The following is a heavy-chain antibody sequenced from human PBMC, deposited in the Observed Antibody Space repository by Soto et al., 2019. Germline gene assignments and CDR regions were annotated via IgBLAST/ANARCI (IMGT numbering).Heavy chain of an antibody. V-gene: IGHV3-23*01. CDR1: GFTFSVYA. CDR3: AKALYGGFTY. CDR2: ISGSGDST. Sequence: EVRLLESGGGLVQPGGSLRLSCAAPGFTFSVYAMSWVRQAPGKGLEWVSGISGSGDSTHYADSVKGRFTVSRDNSKSMLYLQTNSLRAEATAIYYCAKALYGGFTYWGQGTLVTVSS. J-gene: IGHJ4*02. D-gene: IGHD3-10*01.